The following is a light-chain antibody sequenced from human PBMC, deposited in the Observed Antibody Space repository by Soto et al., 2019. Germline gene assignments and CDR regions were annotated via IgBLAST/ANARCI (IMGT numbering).Light chain of an antibody. CDR2: PAS. CDR3: QQGYNFPRA. CDR1: QPISSW. Sequence: VHMTQSPSSISASVGYRVTITCRASQPISSWLAWYQQVPGQAPYLLIYPASTLQSGVPSRFSGSGYGTDFNLTINSLQPEDFATYYCQQGYNFPRAFGQGTKVDIK. J-gene: IGKJ1*01. V-gene: IGKV1-12*01.